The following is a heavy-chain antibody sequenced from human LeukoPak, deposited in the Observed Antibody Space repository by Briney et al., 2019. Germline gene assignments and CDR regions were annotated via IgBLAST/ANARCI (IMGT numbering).Heavy chain of an antibody. V-gene: IGHV3-7*01. CDR2: IKEDGSEK. Sequence: GGSLRLSCAASGFTFSSYWMSWVRQAPGKGLEWVANIKEDGSEKYYVDSVKGRFTISRDNAKNSLYLQMNSLRAEDTAVYYCARDSVHGYYDSSGYSALFDYWGQGTLVTVSS. J-gene: IGHJ4*02. D-gene: IGHD3-22*01. CDR1: GFTFSSYW. CDR3: ARDSVHGYYDSSGYSALFDY.